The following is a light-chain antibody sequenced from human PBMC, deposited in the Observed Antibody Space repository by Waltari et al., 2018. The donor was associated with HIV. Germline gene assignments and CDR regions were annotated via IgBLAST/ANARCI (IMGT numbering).Light chain of an antibody. J-gene: IGLJ2*01. V-gene: IGLV4-69*01. CDR3: QTWGPGIRI. CDR1: SGHSSYA. CDR2: INTDGSH. Sequence: QLVLTQSPSASASLGASVKLTCTLSSGHSSYAIAWHQQQPEKGPRFLMKINTDGSHNKGDGVPDRFSGSSSGAERYLTISSLQSEDEADYYCQTWGPGIRIFGGGTKLTVL.